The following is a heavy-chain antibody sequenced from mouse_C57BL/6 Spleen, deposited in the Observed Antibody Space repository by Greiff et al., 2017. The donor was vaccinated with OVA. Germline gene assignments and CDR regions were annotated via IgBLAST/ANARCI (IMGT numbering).Heavy chain of an antibody. V-gene: IGHV1-37*01. CDR2: INPYNGDT. CDR3: ARADYYGSSYEGNYAMDY. CDR1: GYSFTGYF. J-gene: IGHJ4*01. Sequence: VQLQQSGPELVKPGASVKISCKASGYSFTGYFMNWVKQSHGKSLEWIGRINPYNGDTFYNQKFKGKATLTVDKSSSTAHMELLSLTSEDFAVYYCARADYYGSSYEGNYAMDYWGQGTSVTVSS. D-gene: IGHD1-1*01.